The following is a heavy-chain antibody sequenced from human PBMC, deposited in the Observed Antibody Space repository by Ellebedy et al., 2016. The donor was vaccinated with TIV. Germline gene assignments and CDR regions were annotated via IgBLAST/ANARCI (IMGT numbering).Heavy chain of an antibody. CDR1: GFTFSSYD. J-gene: IGHJ1*01. CDR2: IATAGYQ. V-gene: IGHV3-13*05. Sequence: PGGSLRLSCAASGFTFSSYDMHWVRQGTGKGMEWVSTIATAGYQYYPGSVRGRFTISRENAKNSLYLKMNSLRAGDTAVYYCARGPYCSGGSCYSSGYFQHWGQGTLVTVSS. CDR3: ARGPYCSGGSCYSSGYFQH. D-gene: IGHD2-15*01.